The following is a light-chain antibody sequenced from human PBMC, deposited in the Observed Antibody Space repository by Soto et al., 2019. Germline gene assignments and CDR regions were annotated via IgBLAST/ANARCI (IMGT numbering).Light chain of an antibody. J-gene: IGLJ2*01. CDR1: NIGSKS. CDR2: YDN. Sequence: SYELTQPPSVSVAPGKTARITCGGNNIGSKSVHWYQQKPGQAPVLVIYYDNTRPSGIPERISGSNSGNTATLTFSRVEAGDEADYDCQVWDTSSDHVVFGGGTKLTV. V-gene: IGLV3-21*04. CDR3: QVWDTSSDHVV.